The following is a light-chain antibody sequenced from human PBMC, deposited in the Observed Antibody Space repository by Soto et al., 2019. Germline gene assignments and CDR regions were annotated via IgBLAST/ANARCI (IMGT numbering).Light chain of an antibody. J-gene: IGLJ1*01. CDR3: CSYAGSSTFVFYV. Sequence: QSVLTQPASVSGSPGQSITISCTGTSSDVGSYNLVSWYQQHPGKAPKLMIYEGSKRPSGVSNRFSGSKSGNTASLTISGLQAEDEADYYCCSYAGSSTFVFYVLGTGTKVTVL. CDR1: SSDVGSYNL. V-gene: IGLV2-23*03. CDR2: EGS.